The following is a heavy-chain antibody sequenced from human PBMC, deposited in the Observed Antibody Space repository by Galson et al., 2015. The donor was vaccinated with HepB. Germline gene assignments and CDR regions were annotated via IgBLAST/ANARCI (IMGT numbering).Heavy chain of an antibody. V-gene: IGHV1-18*04. CDR2: ISAYNGNT. Sequence: VKVSCKASGYTFTGYGISWVRQAPGQGLEWMGWISAYNGNTNYAQKLQGRVTMTTDTSTSTAYMELRSLRSDDTAVYYCARDLPFLDYYDSSGLGDAFDIWGQGTMVTVSS. CDR3: ARDLPFLDYYDSSGLGDAFDI. D-gene: IGHD3-22*01. CDR1: GYTFTGYG. J-gene: IGHJ3*02.